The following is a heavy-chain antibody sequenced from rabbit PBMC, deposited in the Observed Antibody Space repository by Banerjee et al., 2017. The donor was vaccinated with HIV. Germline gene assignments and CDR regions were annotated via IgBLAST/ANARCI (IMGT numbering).Heavy chain of an antibody. V-gene: IGHV1S45*01. CDR1: GFSFSSDYW. J-gene: IGHJ6*01. CDR2: IYTGTGSP. CDR3: ARDSGSSFSSYGMDL. Sequence: QEQLVESGGGLVQPEGSLTLTCTTSGFSFSSDYWICWVRQAPGKGLEWIGCIYTGTGSPYYASWAKGRFTISKTSSTTVTLQMTSLTAADTATYFCARDSGSSFSSYGMDLWGPGTLVTVS. D-gene: IGHD8-1*01.